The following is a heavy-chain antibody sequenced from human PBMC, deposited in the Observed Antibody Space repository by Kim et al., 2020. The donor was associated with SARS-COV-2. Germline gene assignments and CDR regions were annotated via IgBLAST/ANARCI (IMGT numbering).Heavy chain of an antibody. CDR2: TYYSGST. V-gene: IGHV4-39*01. Sequence: SETLSLTCTVSGGSISSSSIYWGWLRQPPGKGWEWIGSTYYSGSTYYNSSLKSRVTITVDTSKKQFSLKLSDVTAADTAVYYCARHHTTVAYKYYYYGMDVWGKGTTVTVSS. D-gene: IGHD4-17*01. J-gene: IGHJ6*04. CDR1: GGSISSSSIY. CDR3: ARHHTTVAYKYYYYGMDV.